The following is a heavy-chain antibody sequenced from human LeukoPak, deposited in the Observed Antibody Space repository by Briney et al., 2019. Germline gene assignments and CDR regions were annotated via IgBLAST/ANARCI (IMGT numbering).Heavy chain of an antibody. Sequence: SETLSLTCTVSGGSISSGSYYWGWIRQPPGKGLEWIGSIYYSGSTYYNPSLKSRVTISVDTSKNQFSLKLSSVTAADTAVYYCARDLATRFDYWGQGTLVTVSS. CDR2: IYYSGST. D-gene: IGHD4-23*01. V-gene: IGHV4-39*07. CDR1: GGSISSGSYY. J-gene: IGHJ4*02. CDR3: ARDLATRFDY.